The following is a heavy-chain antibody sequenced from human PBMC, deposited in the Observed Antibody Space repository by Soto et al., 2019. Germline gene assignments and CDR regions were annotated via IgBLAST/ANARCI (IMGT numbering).Heavy chain of an antibody. CDR2: ISSSSSYI. D-gene: IGHD2-15*01. CDR3: ARDWAYCSGGSCYPYYYYYMDV. CDR1: GFTFSSYS. Sequence: GGSLRLSCAASGFTFSSYSMNWVRQAPGKGLEWVSSISSSSSYIYYADSVKGRFTISRDNAKNSLYLQMNSLRAEDTAVYYCARDWAYCSGGSCYPYYYYYMDVWGKGTTVTVSS. V-gene: IGHV3-21*01. J-gene: IGHJ6*03.